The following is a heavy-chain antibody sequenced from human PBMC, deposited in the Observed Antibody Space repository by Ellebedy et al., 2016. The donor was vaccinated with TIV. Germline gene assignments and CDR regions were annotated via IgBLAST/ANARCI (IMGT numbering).Heavy chain of an antibody. CDR3: ARDGGVNQLDI. CDR1: GFTFGCCA. CDR2: FSTSSSYT. D-gene: IGHD2-8*02. J-gene: IGHJ3*02. Sequence: PGGSLRLSCAASGFTFGCCAMSWVRQAPGKGLEWVSTFSTSSSYTKCADSVKGRFTVSRDDAKNSLYLHMNSLKAEDTAVYYCARDGGVNQLDIWGQGTMVTVSS. V-gene: IGHV3-21*06.